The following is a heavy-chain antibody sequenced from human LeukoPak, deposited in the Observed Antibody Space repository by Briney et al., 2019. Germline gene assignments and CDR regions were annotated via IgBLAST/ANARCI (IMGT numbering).Heavy chain of an antibody. J-gene: IGHJ4*02. D-gene: IGHD4-23*01. CDR3: ARDPPRVVTRRRFDY. CDR2: ISSSSSYI. Sequence: GGSLRLSCAASGFTFSSYAMNWVRQAPGKGLEWVSSISSSSSYIYYADSVKGRFTISRDNAKNSLYLQMNSLRAEDTAVYYCARDPPRVVTRRRFDYWGQGTLVTVSS. V-gene: IGHV3-21*01. CDR1: GFTFSSYA.